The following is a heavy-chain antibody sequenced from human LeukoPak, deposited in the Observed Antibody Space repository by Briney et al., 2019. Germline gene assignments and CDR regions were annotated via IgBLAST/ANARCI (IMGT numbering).Heavy chain of an antibody. CDR3: AKDRDGYNLGGFDY. CDR2: ISGSGGST. CDR1: GFTFSSYA. Sequence: GGSLRLSCAASGFTFSSYAMSWVRQAPGKGLEWVSAISGSGGSTYYAESVKGRFTLSRDNSKNTLYLQMNSLRAEDTAVYYCAKDRDGYNLGGFDYWGQGTLVTVSS. V-gene: IGHV3-23*01. J-gene: IGHJ4*02. D-gene: IGHD5-24*01.